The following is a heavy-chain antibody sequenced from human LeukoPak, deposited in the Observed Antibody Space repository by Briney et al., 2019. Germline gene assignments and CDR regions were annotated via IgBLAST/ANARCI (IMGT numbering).Heavy chain of an antibody. CDR3: ARDRPSEGFGASLGMDV. CDR1: GGSISSYY. J-gene: IGHJ6*02. Sequence: SETLSLTCTVSGGSISSYYWSWIRQPAGKGLEWIGRIYTSGSTNYNPSLKSRVTISVDTSKNQFSLKLSSVTAADTAVYYCARDRPSEGFGASLGMDVWAKGPRSPYP. CDR2: IYTSGST. V-gene: IGHV4-4*07. D-gene: IGHD3-10*01.